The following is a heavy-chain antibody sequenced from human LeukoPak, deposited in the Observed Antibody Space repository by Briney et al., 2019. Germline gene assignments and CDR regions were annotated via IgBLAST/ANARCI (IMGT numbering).Heavy chain of an antibody. Sequence: GGSLRLSCAASGFTVSSNYMSWVHQAPGKGLEWVSVIYSGGSTYYADSVKGRFTISRDNSKNTLYLQMNSLRAEDTAVYYCARVVSAMRFFNYYGMDVWGQGTTVTVSS. CDR1: GFTVSSNY. CDR3: ARVVSAMRFFNYYGMDV. D-gene: IGHD2-2*01. CDR2: IYSGGST. V-gene: IGHV3-53*01. J-gene: IGHJ6*02.